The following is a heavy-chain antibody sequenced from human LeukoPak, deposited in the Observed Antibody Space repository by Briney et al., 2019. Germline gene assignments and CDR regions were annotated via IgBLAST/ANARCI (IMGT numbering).Heavy chain of an antibody. J-gene: IGHJ4*02. CDR3: AREGDTAMVSFDY. CDR1: GDSVSSNSAA. Sequence: SQTPLLTRAISGDSVSSNSAAWNWIRHSPSRGLEWLGRTYYRSKWYNDYAVSVKSQITINPDTSKNQFSLQLNFVTPEDTAVYYCAREGDTAMVSFDYWGQGTLVTVSS. D-gene: IGHD5-18*01. CDR2: TYYRSKWYN. V-gene: IGHV6-1*01.